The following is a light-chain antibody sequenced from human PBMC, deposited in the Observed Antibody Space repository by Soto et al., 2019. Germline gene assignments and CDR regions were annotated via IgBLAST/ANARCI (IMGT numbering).Light chain of an antibody. CDR3: QQYGSSPWT. CDR2: AAS. Sequence: DIQMTQSPSSVSASVGDRVTITCRASQGISSWLAWYQQKPGKAPKLLSYAASSLQRGVPSRFSGSGSGTDFTLTISRLEPEDFAVYDCQQYGSSPWTFGQGTKVDIK. CDR1: QGISSW. J-gene: IGKJ1*01. V-gene: IGKV1-12*01.